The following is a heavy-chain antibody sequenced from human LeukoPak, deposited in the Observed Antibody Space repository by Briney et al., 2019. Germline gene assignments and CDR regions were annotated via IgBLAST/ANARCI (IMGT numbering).Heavy chain of an antibody. CDR2: INPNSGGT. D-gene: IGHD2-2*01. V-gene: IGHV1-2*02. J-gene: IGHJ6*03. Sequence: ASVKVSCKASGYTFTGYYMHWVRQAPGQGLEWMGCINPNSGGTKYAQKFQGGVTLTRDTSISTAYMDLSSLRSDDTAVYYCARGFGPAAMNYYMDVWGKGTTVTISS. CDR3: ARGFGPAAMNYYMDV. CDR1: GYTFTGYY.